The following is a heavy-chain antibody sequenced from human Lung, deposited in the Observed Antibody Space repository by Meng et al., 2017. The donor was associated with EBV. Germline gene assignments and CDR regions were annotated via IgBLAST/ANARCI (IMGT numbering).Heavy chain of an antibody. J-gene: IGHJ4*02. CDR1: GFTFSSYW. D-gene: IGHD2-8*02. Sequence: VQLVEFGGVLVPAGGSLSLSCEAAGFTFSSYWMHWVRQVPGKGLVWVSRINEDGAVTTYADSVKGRFTISRDNAKNTLYLQMNSLRAEDTAVYYCSRDLVGSTDSWGQGTLVTVSS. V-gene: IGHV3-74*01. CDR3: SRDLVGSTDS. CDR2: INEDGAVT.